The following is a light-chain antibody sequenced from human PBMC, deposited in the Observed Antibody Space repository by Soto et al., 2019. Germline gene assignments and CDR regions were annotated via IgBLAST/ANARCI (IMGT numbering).Light chain of an antibody. J-gene: IGKJ1*01. CDR2: DAS. Sequence: DIQMTQSPSTLSASVGDRVTITCRASQSISSWLAWYQQKPGKAPKLLIYDASSLESGVPSRFSDSGSGTEFTLTISSLQPDDFATYYCQQYNSYPSFGQGTKVEIK. V-gene: IGKV1-5*01. CDR3: QQYNSYPS. CDR1: QSISSW.